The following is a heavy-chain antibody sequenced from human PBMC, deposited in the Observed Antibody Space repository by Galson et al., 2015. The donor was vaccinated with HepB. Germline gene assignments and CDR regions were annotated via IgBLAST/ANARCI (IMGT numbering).Heavy chain of an antibody. CDR3: AKEIMVHAGDWYFDL. V-gene: IGHV3-30*18. CDR2: IPSGGGTQ. J-gene: IGHJ2*01. Sequence: SLRLSCAASGFTFSNHGIHRVRQAPGKGLEWVAVIPSGGGTQYLADSVRGRVTLSRDNPKNTVYLQMNSLGAEDAAVYYCAKEIMVHAGDWYFDLWGRGTLVTVSS. CDR1: GFTFSNHG. D-gene: IGHD2-8*01.